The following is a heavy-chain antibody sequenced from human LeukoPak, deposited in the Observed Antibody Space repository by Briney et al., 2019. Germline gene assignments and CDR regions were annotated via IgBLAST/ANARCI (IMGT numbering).Heavy chain of an antibody. CDR1: GGSISSSSYY. CDR2: IYYSGSI. J-gene: IGHJ3*02. V-gene: IGHV4-39*07. Sequence: PSETLSLTCTVSGGSISSSSYYWVWIRQPPGKGLEWIANIYYSGSIQHNPSLKSGVTISIDTSKNQFSLKLSSVTAADTAVYYCARDRAHYYDSSGYHGAFDIWGQGTMVTVSS. CDR3: ARDRAHYYDSSGYHGAFDI. D-gene: IGHD3-22*01.